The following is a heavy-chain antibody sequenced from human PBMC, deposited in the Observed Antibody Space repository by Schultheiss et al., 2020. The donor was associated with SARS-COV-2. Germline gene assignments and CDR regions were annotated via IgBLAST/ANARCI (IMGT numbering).Heavy chain of an antibody. V-gene: IGHV3-30*04. D-gene: IGHD3/OR15-3a*01. J-gene: IGHJ6*03. Sequence: GGSLRLSCAASGFTFSSYAMHWVRQAPGKGLEWVAVISYDGSNKYYADSVKGRFTISRDNSKNTLYLQMNSLRAEDTAVYYCARDRTESYYYYYYMDVWGKGTTVTVS. CDR1: GFTFSSYA. CDR3: ARDRTESYYYYYYMDV. CDR2: ISYDGSNK.